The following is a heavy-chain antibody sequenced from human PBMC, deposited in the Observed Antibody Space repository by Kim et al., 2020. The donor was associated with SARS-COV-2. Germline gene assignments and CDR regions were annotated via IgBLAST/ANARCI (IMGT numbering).Heavy chain of an antibody. CDR3: VKGGRFTASSLFDS. J-gene: IGHJ5*01. Sequence: GGSLRLSCSASRFTFSSHAMHWVRQAPGKGLEYVSGINDNGRLTYYAASVKDRSTVSRDNSNNMLYLQMSSLRHEDTAVYYCVKGGRFTASSLFDSWGQGTLVTVSS. CDR1: RFTFSSHA. CDR2: INDNGRLT. V-gene: IGHV3-64D*09.